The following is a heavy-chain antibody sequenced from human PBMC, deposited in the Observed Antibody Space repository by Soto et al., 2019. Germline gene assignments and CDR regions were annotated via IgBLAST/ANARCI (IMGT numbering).Heavy chain of an antibody. CDR1: GFTFSYYY. Sequence: GGSLRLSCVVSGFTFSYYYMSWIRQAPGKGLEWVSYISSSISYTNYADSVKGRFTISRDNSKNTLYLQMNSLRAEDTAVYYCAKILTYYDFWSGYYSGGDAFDIWGQGTMVTVSS. CDR3: AKILTYYDFWSGYYSGGDAFDI. J-gene: IGHJ3*02. D-gene: IGHD3-3*01. CDR2: ISSSISYT. V-gene: IGHV3-11*06.